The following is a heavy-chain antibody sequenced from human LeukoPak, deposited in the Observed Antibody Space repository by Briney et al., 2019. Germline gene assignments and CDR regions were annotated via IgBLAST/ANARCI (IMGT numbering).Heavy chain of an antibody. Sequence: ASVKLSCKASGYTFTSYDINWVRQATGQGLEWMGWMNPNSGYTGHAQKFQGRVTITRDTSISTAYMELSSLRSEDTAVYYCARVAGSIDYWGQGTLITVSS. D-gene: IGHD6-19*01. CDR3: ARVAGSIDY. CDR1: GYTFTSYD. V-gene: IGHV1-8*03. CDR2: MNPNSGYT. J-gene: IGHJ4*02.